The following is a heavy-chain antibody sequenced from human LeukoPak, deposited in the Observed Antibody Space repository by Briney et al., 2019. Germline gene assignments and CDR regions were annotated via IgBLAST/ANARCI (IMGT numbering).Heavy chain of an antibody. Sequence: QPGRSLRLSCAASGFTFSSYAMHWVRQAPGKGLEWVSYISSSSSTIYYADSVKGRFTISRDNAKNSLYLQMNSLRAEDTAVYYCARDLGLRTVEMATIGPRIPFDYWGQGTPVTVSS. D-gene: IGHD5-24*01. CDR2: ISSSSSTI. CDR3: ARDLGLRTVEMATIGPRIPFDY. CDR1: GFTFSSYA. J-gene: IGHJ4*02. V-gene: IGHV3-48*04.